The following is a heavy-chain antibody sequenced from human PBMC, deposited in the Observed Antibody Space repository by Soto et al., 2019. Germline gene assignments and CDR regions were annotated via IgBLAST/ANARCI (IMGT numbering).Heavy chain of an antibody. CDR3: AREGYYSGSGSYFPPRYYGMAV. D-gene: IGHD3-10*01. J-gene: IGHJ6*02. CDR2: ISDYNGNT. Sequence: QVQLVQSGAEVKKPGASVKVSCKASGYSFTTYGISWVRQAPGQGLEWMGWISDYNGNTNYEKKFQGRVTMTTDTSTRTAYRQLKSLRADDTGVYYCAREGYYSGSGSYFPPRYYGMAVWGQGTTLTVS. CDR1: GYSFTTYG. V-gene: IGHV1-18*01.